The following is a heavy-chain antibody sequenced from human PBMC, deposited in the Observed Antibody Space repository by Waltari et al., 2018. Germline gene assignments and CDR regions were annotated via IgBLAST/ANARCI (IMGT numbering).Heavy chain of an antibody. Sequence: EVQLLESGGGLVQPGGSLRLSCAASGFTFSSYAMSWVRQAPGKGLEWVSAISGSGGSKYYADSMKGRFTISRDNSKNTLYLQMNSLRAEDTAVYYCAKATVWAVKLANFDYWGQGTLVTVSS. J-gene: IGHJ4*02. CDR2: ISGSGGSK. V-gene: IGHV3-23*01. CDR3: AKATVWAVKLANFDY. CDR1: GFTFSSYA. D-gene: IGHD4-17*01.